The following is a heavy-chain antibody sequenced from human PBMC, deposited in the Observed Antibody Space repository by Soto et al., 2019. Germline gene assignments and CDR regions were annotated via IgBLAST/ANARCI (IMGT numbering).Heavy chain of an antibody. CDR1: GGSISSSSYY. V-gene: IGHV4-39*01. D-gene: IGHD1-26*01. CDR3: ARLQYSGSYYLFDY. CDR2: IYYSGST. Sequence: SETLSLTCTVSGGSISSSSYYWGWIRQPPGKGLEWIGSIYYSGSTYYNPSLKSRVTISVDTSKNQFSLELSSVTAADTAVYYCARLQYSGSYYLFDYWGQGTLVTVSS. J-gene: IGHJ4*02.